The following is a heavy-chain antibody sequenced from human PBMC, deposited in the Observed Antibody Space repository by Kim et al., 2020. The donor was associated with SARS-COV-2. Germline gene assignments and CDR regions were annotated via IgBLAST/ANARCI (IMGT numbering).Heavy chain of an antibody. CDR2: INPNSGGT. CDR3: ATRPASDFWSGYYQNYYYYMDV. CDR1: GYTFTGYY. V-gene: IGHV1-2*02. J-gene: IGHJ6*03. Sequence: ASVKVSCKASGYTFTGYYMHWVRQAPGQGLEWMGWINPNSGGTNYAQKFQGRVTMTRDTSISTAYMELSRLRSDDTAVYYCATRPASDFWSGYYQNYYYYMDVWGKGTTVTVSS. D-gene: IGHD3-3*01.